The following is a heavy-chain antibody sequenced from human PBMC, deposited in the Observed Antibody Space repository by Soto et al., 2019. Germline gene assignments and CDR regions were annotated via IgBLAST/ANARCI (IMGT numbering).Heavy chain of an antibody. CDR1: GFTFDDYA. V-gene: IGHV3-9*01. Sequence: EVQLVESGGGLVQPGRSLRLSCAASGFTFDDYAMHWVRQRPGRGLEWVSGITWNSDEIGYPDSVKGRFSISRDNAKKYLYLQMNSLRPDDTALYYCAASRGFDSSGYSGYYYGMHVWGQGTTVTVSS. J-gene: IGHJ6*02. CDR2: ITWNSDEI. CDR3: AASRGFDSSGYSGYYYGMHV. D-gene: IGHD3-22*01.